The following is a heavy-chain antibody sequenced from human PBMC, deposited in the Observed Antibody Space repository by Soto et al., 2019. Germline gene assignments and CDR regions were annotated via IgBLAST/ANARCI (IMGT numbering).Heavy chain of an antibody. V-gene: IGHV1-58*01. CDR3: AAAGILWNSFDY. CDR1: GFTFTSSA. J-gene: IGHJ4*02. Sequence: SVKVSCKASGFTFTSSAVQWVRQARGQRLEWIGWIVVGSGNTNYAQKFQERVTITRDMSTSTAYMELSSLRSEDTAVYYCAAAGILWNSFDYWGQGTLVTVSS. CDR2: IVVGSGNT. D-gene: IGHD1-1*01.